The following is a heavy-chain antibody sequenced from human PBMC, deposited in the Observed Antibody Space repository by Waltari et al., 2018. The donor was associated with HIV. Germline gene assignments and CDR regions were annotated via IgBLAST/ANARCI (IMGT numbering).Heavy chain of an antibody. CDR3: ARAADCSSSSCPRAFDI. Sequence: EVQLVESGGGLVQPGGSLRLSCAASGFTFSSYWMHWVRQAPGKGLVWVLRTNSDWNSTNYADSVKGRFTISRDNAKNTLYLQMSSLRAEDTAVYYCARAADCSSSSCPRAFDIWGQGTMVTVSS. CDR1: GFTFSSYW. V-gene: IGHV3-74*01. CDR2: TNSDWNST. D-gene: IGHD2-2*01. J-gene: IGHJ3*02.